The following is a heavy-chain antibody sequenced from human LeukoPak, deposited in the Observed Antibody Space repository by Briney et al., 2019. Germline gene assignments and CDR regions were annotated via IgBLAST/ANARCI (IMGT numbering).Heavy chain of an antibody. CDR2: IKQDGSEK. CDR1: RFTFSSYT. CDR3: ARSWTPITIFGVVTTPFDY. J-gene: IGHJ4*02. V-gene: IGHV3-7*01. Sequence: PGGSLRLSCSASRFTFSSYTMNWVRQAPGKGLEWVANIKQDGSEKYYVDSVKGRFTISRDNAKNSLYLQMNSLRAEDTAVYYRARSWTPITIFGVVTTPFDYWGQGTLVTVSS. D-gene: IGHD3-3*01.